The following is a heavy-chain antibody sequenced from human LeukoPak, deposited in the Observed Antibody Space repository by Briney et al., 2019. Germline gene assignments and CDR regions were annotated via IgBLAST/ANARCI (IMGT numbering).Heavy chain of an antibody. CDR2: ISGSGGST. CDR1: GSTFSSYA. J-gene: IGHJ4*02. D-gene: IGHD4-17*01. CDR3: AKDHGDYESYYFDY. Sequence: GGSLRLSCAASGSTFSSYAMSWVRQAPGKGLEWVSAISGSGGSTYYADSVKGRFTISRDNSKNTLYLQMNSLRAEDTAVYYCAKDHGDYESYYFDYWGQGTLVTVSS. V-gene: IGHV3-23*01.